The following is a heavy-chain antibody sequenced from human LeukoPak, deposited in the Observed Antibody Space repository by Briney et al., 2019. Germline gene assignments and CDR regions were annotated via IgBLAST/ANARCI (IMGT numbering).Heavy chain of an antibody. J-gene: IGHJ2*01. V-gene: IGHV3-48*04. D-gene: IGHD7-27*01. CDR2: ISSSSSTI. CDR3: ARDRNWGKSVWYFDL. CDR1: GFTFSSYS. Sequence: GGSLRLSCAASGFTFSSYSMNWVRQAPGKGLEWVSYISSSSSTIYYADSVKGRFTISRDNAKNSLYLQMNSLRAEDTAVYYCARDRNWGKSVWYFDLWGRGTLVTVSS.